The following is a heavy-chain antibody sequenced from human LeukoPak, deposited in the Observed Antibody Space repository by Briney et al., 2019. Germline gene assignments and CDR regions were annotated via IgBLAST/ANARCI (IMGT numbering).Heavy chain of an antibody. CDR2: IIPIFGTA. CDR3: ARSSIEMATINAY. CDR1: GGTFSSYA. V-gene: IGHV1-69*05. J-gene: IGHJ4*02. D-gene: IGHD5-24*01. Sequence: SVKVSCKASGGTFSSYAISWVRQAPGQGLEWMGGIIPIFGTANYAQKFQGRVTITTDESTSAAYMELSSLRSEDTAVYYCARSSIEMATINAYWGQGTLVTVSS.